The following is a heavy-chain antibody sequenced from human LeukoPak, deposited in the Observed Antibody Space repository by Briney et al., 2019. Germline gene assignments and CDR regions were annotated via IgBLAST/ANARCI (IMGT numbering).Heavy chain of an antibody. J-gene: IGHJ3*02. V-gene: IGHV5-51*01. CDR3: ASPHLEWYDAFDI. CDR1: GYFFTTYW. Sequence: GESLKISCKGSGYFFTTYWIGWVRQMPGKGLEWMGIIYPGDSDTRYSPSFQGQVTISADKSISTAYLQWSSLKASDTAMYYCASPHLEWYDAFDIWGQGTMVTVSS. CDR2: IYPGDSDT. D-gene: IGHD3-3*01.